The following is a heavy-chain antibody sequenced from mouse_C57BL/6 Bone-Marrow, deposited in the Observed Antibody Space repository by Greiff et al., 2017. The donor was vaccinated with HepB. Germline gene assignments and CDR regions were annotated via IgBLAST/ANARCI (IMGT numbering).Heavy chain of an antibody. J-gene: IGHJ2*01. CDR1: GYTFTSYT. CDR2: INPSSGYT. V-gene: IGHV1-4*01. D-gene: IGHD2-3*01. Sequence: QVQLKESGAELARPGASVKMSCKASGYTFTSYTMHWVKQRPGQGLEWIGYINPSSGYTKYNQKFKDKATLTADKSSSTAYMQLSSLTSEDSAVYYCARRGGWLLSYYFDDWGQGTTLTVSS. CDR3: ARRGGWLLSYYFDD.